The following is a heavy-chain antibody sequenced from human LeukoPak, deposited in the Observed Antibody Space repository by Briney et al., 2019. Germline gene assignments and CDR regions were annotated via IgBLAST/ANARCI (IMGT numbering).Heavy chain of an antibody. CDR1: GFTFSSYA. D-gene: IGHD1-26*01. CDR2: ISGSGGST. J-gene: IGHJ4*02. CDR3: AKKVWEPRGYFDY. V-gene: IGHV3-23*01. Sequence: PGGSLRLSCAASGFTFSSYAMSWVRQAPGRGLEWVSAISGSGGSTYYADSVKGRFTISRDNSKNTLYLQMNSLRAEDTAVYYCAKKVWEPRGYFDYWGQGTLVTVSS.